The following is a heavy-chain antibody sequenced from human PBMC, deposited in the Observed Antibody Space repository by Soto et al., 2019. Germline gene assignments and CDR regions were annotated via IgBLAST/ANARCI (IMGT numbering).Heavy chain of an antibody. V-gene: IGHV2-5*01. CDR3: AHSSRVHYYGDY. J-gene: IGHJ4*02. CDR2: IYWYDDK. Sequence: QITLKESGPTLVKPTQTLTLTCTFSGCSLITSGVGVGWIRQPPGKALEWLAHIYWYDDKRYSPSLKSRLTITNDTSKKQVVLTMPNMDPVDTATYYCAHSSRVHYYGDYCGQGTLVTV. CDR1: GCSLITSGVG.